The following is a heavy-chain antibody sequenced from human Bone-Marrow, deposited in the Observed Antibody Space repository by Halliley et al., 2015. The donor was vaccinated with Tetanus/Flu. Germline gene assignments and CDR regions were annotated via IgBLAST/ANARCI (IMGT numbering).Heavy chain of an antibody. D-gene: IGHD2-21*01. J-gene: IGHJ5*02. Sequence: GLEWVAHIKEDGSEKAYVDSVKGRFTISRDNAKNSLYLQMNSLRAEDTAVYYCARLIPWFDPWGQGTLVTVSS. V-gene: IGHV3-7*03. CDR3: ARLIPWFDP. CDR2: IKEDGSEK.